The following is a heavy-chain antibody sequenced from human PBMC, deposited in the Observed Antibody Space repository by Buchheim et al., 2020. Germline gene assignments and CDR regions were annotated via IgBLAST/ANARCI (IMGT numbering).Heavy chain of an antibody. CDR2: TSGSGGST. Sequence: EVQLLESGGGLVQPGGSLRLSCAASGFTFSSYVMSWVRQAPGKGLEWVSATSGSGGSTYFPDSVKGRFTISRDNSKNTLYLQMNSLRAEDTAVYYCAKRGGSGSYYPPQFDYWGQGTL. V-gene: IGHV3-23*01. CDR3: AKRGGSGSYYPPQFDY. CDR1: GFTFSSYV. D-gene: IGHD3-10*01. J-gene: IGHJ4*02.